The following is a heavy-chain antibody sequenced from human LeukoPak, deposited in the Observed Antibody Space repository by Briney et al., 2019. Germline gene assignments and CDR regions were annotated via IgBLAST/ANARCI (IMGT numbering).Heavy chain of an antibody. CDR3: ARELSVRGVTMAALDY. J-gene: IGHJ4*02. CDR1: GGSISSSNW. Sequence: PSETLSLTCAVSGGSISSSNWWSWVRQPPGKGLEWIGEIYHSGSTNYNPSLKSRVTMSVDKSKNQFSLKLSSVTAAAPAVYYGARELSVRGVTMAALDYWGQGTLVTVSS. CDR2: IYHSGST. V-gene: IGHV4-4*02. D-gene: IGHD3-10*01.